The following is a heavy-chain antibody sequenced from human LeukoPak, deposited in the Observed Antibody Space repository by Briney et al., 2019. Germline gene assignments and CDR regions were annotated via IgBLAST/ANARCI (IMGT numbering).Heavy chain of an antibody. CDR2: IYSGGST. CDR3: ARGIAAAGTFDY. CDR1: GFTVSSNY. J-gene: IGHJ4*02. D-gene: IGHD6-13*01. Sequence: GGSLRLSCVASGFTVSSNYMSWVRQAPGKGLEWVSVIYSGGSTYYADSVKGRFTISRDNSKNTLYLQMNSLRAEDTAVYYCARGIAAAGTFDYWGQGTLVTVSS. V-gene: IGHV3-53*01.